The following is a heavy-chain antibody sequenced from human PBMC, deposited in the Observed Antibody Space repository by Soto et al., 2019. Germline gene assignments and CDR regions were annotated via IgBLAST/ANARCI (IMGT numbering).Heavy chain of an antibody. Sequence: QVQLVQSGPAVKKPGASVKVSCKTSGYTFTSYGIAWVRQAPGQGLEWMGWISTYKGNTNYAQKFQGRVTMTTDTSTSTAYMELRRLRSGDTAVYYCATRSPAFDYWGQGTLVTVSS. V-gene: IGHV1-18*01. J-gene: IGHJ4*02. CDR1: GYTFTSYG. CDR3: ATRSPAFDY. CDR2: ISTYKGNT.